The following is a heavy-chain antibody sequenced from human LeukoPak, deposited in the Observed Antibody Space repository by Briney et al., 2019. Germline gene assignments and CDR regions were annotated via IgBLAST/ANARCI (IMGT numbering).Heavy chain of an antibody. V-gene: IGHV4-59*08. J-gene: IGHJ6*03. CDR1: GGSISSYY. CDR2: IYYSGST. Sequence: SETLSLTCTVSGGSISSYYWSWIRQPPGKGLEWIGYIYYSGSTNYNPSLKSRVTISVDTSKNQFSLKLSSVTAADTAVYYCVGVRRYYYYYYYMDVWGKGTTVTISS. D-gene: IGHD3-10*01. CDR3: VGVRRYYYYYYYMDV.